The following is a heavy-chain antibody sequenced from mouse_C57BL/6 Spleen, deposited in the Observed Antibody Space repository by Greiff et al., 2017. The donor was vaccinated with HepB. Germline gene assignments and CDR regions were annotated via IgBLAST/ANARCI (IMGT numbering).Heavy chain of an antibody. V-gene: IGHV1-7*01. D-gene: IGHD1-1*01. CDR2: INPSSGYT. J-gene: IGHJ2*01. Sequence: QVQLKQSGAELAKPGASVKLSCKASGYTFTSYWMHWVKQRPGQGLEWIGYINPSSGYTKYNQKFKDKATLTADKSSSTAYMQLRSLTYEDSSVYYCAKGYYGSSQDYFDYWGQGTTLTVSS. CDR3: AKGYYGSSQDYFDY. CDR1: GYTFTSYW.